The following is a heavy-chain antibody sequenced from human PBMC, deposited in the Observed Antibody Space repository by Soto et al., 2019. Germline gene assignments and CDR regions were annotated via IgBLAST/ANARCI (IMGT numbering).Heavy chain of an antibody. CDR1: GFSVSSSY. CDR3: VRGKVGTNPNWLDP. V-gene: IGHV3-66*01. CDR2: IYLSGST. J-gene: IGHJ5*02. D-gene: IGHD2-21*02. Sequence: DVQLVESGGGLVQPGGSLRLSCAASGFSVSSSYLYWVRQAPGKGLEWVSSIYLSGSTYYTDSVKGRFSISRDNSKNTLYLQMNSLGAEDTAIYYCVRGKVGTNPNWLDPWGQGSLVTVSS.